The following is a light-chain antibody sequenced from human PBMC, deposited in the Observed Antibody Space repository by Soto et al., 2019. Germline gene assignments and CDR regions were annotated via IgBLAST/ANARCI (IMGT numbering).Light chain of an antibody. CDR1: SSYIGPYDH. J-gene: IGLJ1*01. V-gene: IGLV2-11*01. CDR2: AVS. Sequence: QSALTQPRSVSGSPGQSVTISCTRTSSYIGPYDHVAWYQQHPGKAPKLIIFAVSKRPSGVPDRFSGSKSGNTASLTISGLQAEAEADYYCSSYAGNYIYVFATGTKLTVL. CDR3: SSYAGNYIYV.